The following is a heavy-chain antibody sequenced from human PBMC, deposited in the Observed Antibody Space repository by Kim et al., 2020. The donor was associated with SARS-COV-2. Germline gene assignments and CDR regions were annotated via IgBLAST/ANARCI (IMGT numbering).Heavy chain of an antibody. J-gene: IGHJ5*02. D-gene: IGHD3-22*01. CDR3: AKVSYYYDSSGYPPGWFDP. Sequence: GGSLRLSCAASGFTFSSYAMSWVRQAPGKGLEWVSAISGSGGSTYYADSVKGRFTISRDNSKNTLYLQMNSLRAEDTAVYYCAKVSYYYDSSGYPPGWFDPWGQGTLVTVSS. CDR2: ISGSGGST. V-gene: IGHV3-23*01. CDR1: GFTFSSYA.